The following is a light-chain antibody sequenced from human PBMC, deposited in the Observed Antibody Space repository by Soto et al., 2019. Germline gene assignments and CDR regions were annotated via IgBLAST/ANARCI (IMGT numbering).Light chain of an antibody. J-gene: IGKJ3*01. V-gene: IGKV1D-13*01. CDR3: QQFYDYPLT. CDR2: DAS. Sequence: IELTQSPSSLSASIGDAVTITCRASQGISSLLAWYQQKPGKAPKLLIYDASSLQSGVPSRFSGSGSGTEFTLTISSLQPEDFATYYCQQFYDYPLTFGPGTNVDIK. CDR1: QGISSL.